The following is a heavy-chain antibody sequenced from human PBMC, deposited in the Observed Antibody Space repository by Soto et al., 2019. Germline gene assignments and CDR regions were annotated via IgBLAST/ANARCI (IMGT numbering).Heavy chain of an antibody. D-gene: IGHD3-10*01. J-gene: IGHJ4*02. V-gene: IGHV4-34*01. CDR1: GGSFSGYY. Sequence: SETLSLTCAVYGGSFSGYYWSWIRQPPGKGLEWIGEINHSGSTNYNPSLKSRVTISVDTSKNQFSLKLSSVTAADTAVYYCARVYYYGSGSYFFDYWGQGTLVTVSS. CDR3: ARVYYYGSGSYFFDY. CDR2: INHSGST.